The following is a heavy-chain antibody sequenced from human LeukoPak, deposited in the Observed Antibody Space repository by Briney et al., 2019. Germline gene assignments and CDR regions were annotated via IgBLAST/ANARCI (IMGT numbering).Heavy chain of an antibody. CDR2: INHSGST. CDR3: ARPYGSY. V-gene: IGHV4-34*01. CDR1: GGXFSGYY. Sequence: PSETLSLTCAVYGGXFSGYYWSWIRQPPGKGLEWIGEINHSGSTNYNPSLKSRVTISVDTSKNQFSLKLSSVTAADTAVYYCARPYGSYWGQGTLVTVSS. J-gene: IGHJ4*02. D-gene: IGHD3-10*01.